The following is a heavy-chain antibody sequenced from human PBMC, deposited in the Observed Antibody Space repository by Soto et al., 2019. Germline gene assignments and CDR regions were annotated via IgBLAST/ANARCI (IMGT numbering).Heavy chain of an antibody. CDR3: ARVRAYCYGYEDY. CDR2: IYYTGTT. V-gene: IGHV4-30-4*02. J-gene: IGHJ4*02. CDR1: GGSINSVDYY. Sequence: PSDTLSLTCSVSGGSINSVDYYWSWIRQPPGKGLEWIAYIYYTGTTFYNPSLQSRVTMSLDTSKNQFSLKLSSVTAADTAVYYCARVRAYCYGYEDYWGEGTLVTVCS. D-gene: IGHD5-18*01.